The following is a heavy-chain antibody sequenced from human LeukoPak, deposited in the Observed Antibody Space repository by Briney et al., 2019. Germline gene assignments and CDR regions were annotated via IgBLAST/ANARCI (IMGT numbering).Heavy chain of an antibody. J-gene: IGHJ3*02. CDR3: ARGSSSWSGVAFDI. Sequence: ASVKVSCKASGYTFNNYGLSWVRQAPGQGLEWMGWISAYNGNANYAQKLQGRVTVTTDTSTSTVYMELRSLRSDDTAVYYCARGSSSWSGVAFDIWGQGTMVTVSS. CDR2: ISAYNGNA. CDR1: GYTFNNYG. V-gene: IGHV1-18*01. D-gene: IGHD6-13*01.